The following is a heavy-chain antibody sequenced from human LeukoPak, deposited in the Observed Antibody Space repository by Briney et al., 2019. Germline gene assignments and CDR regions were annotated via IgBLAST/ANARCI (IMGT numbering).Heavy chain of an antibody. J-gene: IGHJ4*02. CDR1: GYSFTAYS. Sequence: GASGKVSCKASGYSFTAYSIVWVRQGPGQGLEWMGWIHTHSGGTAYGKTFQGRVTMTRDTSISTAYMELKSLGSDDAAVYYCARLGTGYSLSYWGQGTLVTVSS. V-gene: IGHV1-2*02. CDR3: ARLGTGYSLSY. D-gene: IGHD5-18*01. CDR2: IHTHSGGT.